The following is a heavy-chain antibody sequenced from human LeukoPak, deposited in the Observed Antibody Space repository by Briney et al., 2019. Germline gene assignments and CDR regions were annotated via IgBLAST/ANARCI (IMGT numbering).Heavy chain of an antibody. CDR2: TYYRSKWYN. CDR1: GDSVSSNSAA. Sequence: SQTLSLTCAISGDSVSSNSAAWNWIRQSPSRGLEWLGRTYYRSKWYNDYAVSVKSRITINPDTSKNQFSLQLNSVTPEDTAVYYCARVYDYYDSSGYYYYFDYWGQGTLVTVSS. D-gene: IGHD3-22*01. V-gene: IGHV6-1*01. CDR3: ARVYDYYDSSGYYYYFDY. J-gene: IGHJ4*02.